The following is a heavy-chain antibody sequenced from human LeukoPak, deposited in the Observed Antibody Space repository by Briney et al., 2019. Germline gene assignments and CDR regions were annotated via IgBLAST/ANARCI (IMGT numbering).Heavy chain of an antibody. D-gene: IGHD6-13*01. CDR2: VYHGGYT. J-gene: IGHJ4*02. CDR1: GGSINSGNW. Sequence: SGTLSLTCAVSGGSINSGNWWSWVRQPPGRGLEWIGEVYHGGYTNYNPSLKSRVTISLGKSKNQFSLKLSSVTAADTAVYYCARVTTIAATGNSFDYWGQGTLVTVSP. V-gene: IGHV4-4*02. CDR3: ARVTTIAATGNSFDY.